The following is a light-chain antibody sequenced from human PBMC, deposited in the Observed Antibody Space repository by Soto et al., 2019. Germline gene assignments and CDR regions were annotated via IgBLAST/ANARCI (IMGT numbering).Light chain of an antibody. CDR1: QSISSY. J-gene: IGKJ1*01. V-gene: IGKV1-39*01. CDR2: AAF. CDR3: QPNYSTPWT. Sequence: DIQMTQSPSSLSSSVGDRVTITCRASQSISSYLNWYQQKPGKAPKLLIYAAFSLQNGVTSRLSGSRSWTDFTLTISSLQPEDVATYYCQPNYSTPWTFGQGTKVEIK.